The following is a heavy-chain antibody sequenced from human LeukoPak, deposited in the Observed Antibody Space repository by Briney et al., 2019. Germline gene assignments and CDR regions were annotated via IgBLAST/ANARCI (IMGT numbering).Heavy chain of an antibody. D-gene: IGHD2-2*01. V-gene: IGHV1-2*02. Sequence: ASVKVSCKASGYTFTGYYMHWVRQAPGQGLEWMGWINPNSGGTNYAQKFQGRVTMTRETSISTAYMELSRLRSDDTAVYYCATSGYCSSTSCSASYYYYYYGMDVWGQGTTVTVSS. CDR1: GYTFTGYY. CDR2: INPNSGGT. J-gene: IGHJ6*02. CDR3: ATSGYCSSTSCSASYYYYYYGMDV.